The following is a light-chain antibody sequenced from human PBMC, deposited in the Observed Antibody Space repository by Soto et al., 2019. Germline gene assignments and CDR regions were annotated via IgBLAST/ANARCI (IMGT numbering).Light chain of an antibody. J-gene: IGKJ4*01. CDR2: GAS. V-gene: IGKV3D-15*01. Sequence: EIVMTQSPATLSVSPGERATLSCRASQSVSSYLAWYQQKPGQAPRLLIYGASSRATGIPDRFSGSGSGTEFTLTISGLQSEDFATYYCQQYNNWPVTFGGGTKVDIK. CDR1: QSVSSY. CDR3: QQYNNWPVT.